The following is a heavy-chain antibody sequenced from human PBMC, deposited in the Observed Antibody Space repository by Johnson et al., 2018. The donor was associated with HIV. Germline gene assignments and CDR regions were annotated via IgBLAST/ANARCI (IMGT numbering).Heavy chain of an antibody. D-gene: IGHD6-19*01. CDR1: GFTFSSYA. J-gene: IGHJ3*02. CDR3: AKDRGRGWYAAFDI. CDR2: ISGRGGST. Sequence: VQLVESGGGLVQPGGSLRLSCAASGFTFSSYAMSWVRQAPGKGLEWVSVISGRGGSTYYADSVKGRFTISRDISQNTLYLQRHSLRAEDTAVYYCAKDRGRGWYAAFDIWGQGTMVTVSS. V-gene: IGHV3-23*04.